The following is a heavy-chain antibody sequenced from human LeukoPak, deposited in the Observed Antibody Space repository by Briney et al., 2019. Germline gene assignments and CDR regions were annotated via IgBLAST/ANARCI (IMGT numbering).Heavy chain of an antibody. CDR1: GGSFSGYY. Sequence: SETLSLTCAVYGGSFSGYYWSWIRQPPGKGLEWIGEINHSGSTNYNPSLKSRVTLSVDTSKNQFSLKLSSVTAADTAVYYCARVEGDYVWGSYRVTGFDYWGQGTLVTVSS. J-gene: IGHJ4*02. CDR3: ARVEGDYVWGSYRVTGFDY. V-gene: IGHV4-34*01. CDR2: INHSGST. D-gene: IGHD3-16*02.